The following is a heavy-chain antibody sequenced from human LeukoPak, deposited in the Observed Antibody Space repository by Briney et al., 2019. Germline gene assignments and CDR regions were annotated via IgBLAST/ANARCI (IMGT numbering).Heavy chain of an antibody. J-gene: IGHJ3*02. CDR3: ASALWTYYYDSSGAFDI. Sequence: SETLSLTCTVSGGSISSYYWSWIRQPPGKGLEWIGYIYYSGSTNYNPSLKSRVTISVDTSKNQFSLKLSSVTAADTAVYYCASALWTYYYDSSGAFDIWGQGTMVTVSS. V-gene: IGHV4-59*12. D-gene: IGHD3-22*01. CDR1: GGSISSYY. CDR2: IYYSGST.